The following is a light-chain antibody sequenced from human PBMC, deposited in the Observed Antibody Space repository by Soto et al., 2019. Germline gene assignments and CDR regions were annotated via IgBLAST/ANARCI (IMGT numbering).Light chain of an antibody. CDR1: SSNIGGNS. J-gene: IGLJ1*01. CDR2: EDN. V-gene: IGLV1-51*01. Sequence: QSVLAQPPSVSAAPGQNVTISCSGSSSNIGGNSVSWYQQLPGTAPKLLIYEDNKRPSGIPDRFSGSKSGTSATLGITGFKTGDEDDYSCRSWDSSLRAYVFGNPTKVIVL. CDR3: RSWDSSLRAYV.